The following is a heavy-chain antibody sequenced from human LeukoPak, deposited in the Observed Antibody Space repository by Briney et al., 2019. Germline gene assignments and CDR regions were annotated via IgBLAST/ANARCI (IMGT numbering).Heavy chain of an antibody. CDR3: AKEHLSDYRNYGSIDY. CDR1: GFTFSSYD. V-gene: IGHV3-23*01. CDR2: ITGSGDTT. Sequence: PGGSLRLSCVVSGFTFSSYDMTWVRQAPGKGLEWVSGITGSGDTTYYADSVKGRFTISRDNSKNTLWLQMNSLRAEDTAIYYCAKEHLSDYRNYGSIDYWGQGTVVTVSS. D-gene: IGHD4-11*01. J-gene: IGHJ4*02.